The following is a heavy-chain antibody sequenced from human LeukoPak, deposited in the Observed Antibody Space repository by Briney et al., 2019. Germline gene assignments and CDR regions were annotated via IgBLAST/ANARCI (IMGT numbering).Heavy chain of an antibody. V-gene: IGHV1-8*03. CDR3: ARVNSGSPVYYYYYYMDV. CDR1: GYTFTSYD. CDR2: MNPNSGNT. Sequence: ASVKVSCKASGYTFTSYDINWVRQATGQGLEWMGWMNPNSGNTGYAQKFQGRVTITRNTSISTAYMELSSLRSDDTAVYYCARVNSGSPVYYYYYYMDVWGKGTTVTISS. D-gene: IGHD1-26*01. J-gene: IGHJ6*03.